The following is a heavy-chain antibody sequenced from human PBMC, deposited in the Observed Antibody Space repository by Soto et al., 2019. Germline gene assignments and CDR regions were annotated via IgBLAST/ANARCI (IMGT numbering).Heavy chain of an antibody. CDR1: GYSFISYW. J-gene: IGHJ6*02. CDR3: ARRHCTSTSCFGHHRYYSGLDV. Sequence: GESLKISCKVSGYSFISYWISCVRQVPGKGLEWMGRIDPSDSYTNYSPSFQGHVTISADKSISTAYLQWSSLKASDTATYYSARRHCTSTSCFGHHRYYSGLDVWGQGTTVTVSS. V-gene: IGHV5-10-1*01. D-gene: IGHD2-2*01. CDR2: IDPSDSYT.